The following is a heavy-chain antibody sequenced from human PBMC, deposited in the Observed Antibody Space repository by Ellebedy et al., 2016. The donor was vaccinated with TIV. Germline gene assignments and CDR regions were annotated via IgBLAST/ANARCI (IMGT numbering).Heavy chain of an antibody. CDR3: ARVGSSCGGDCYYYWYFDL. J-gene: IGHJ2*01. V-gene: IGHV1-69*13. Sequence: AASVKVSCKASGGTFSSYAISWVRQAPGQGLEWMGGIIPIFGTANYAQKFQGRVTITADESTSTAYMELSSLRSDDTAVYYCARVGSSCGGDCYYYWYFDLWGRGTLVTVSS. CDR2: IIPIFGTA. D-gene: IGHD2-21*02. CDR1: GGTFSSYA.